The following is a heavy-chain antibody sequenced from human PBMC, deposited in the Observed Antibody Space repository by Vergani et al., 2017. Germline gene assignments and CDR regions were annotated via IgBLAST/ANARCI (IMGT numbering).Heavy chain of an antibody. Sequence: QVQLVQSGAEVKKPGSSVKVSCKASGGTFSSYAISWVRQAPGQGLEWMGRIIPIFGTANYAQKFQGRVTITADESTSTAYMELSSLRSEDTAVYYCARKYCSTTSCYGYAFDIWGQGTMVTVSS. J-gene: IGHJ3*02. D-gene: IGHD2-2*01. CDR1: GGTFSSYA. CDR2: IIPIFGTA. CDR3: ARKYCSTTSCYGYAFDI. V-gene: IGHV1-69*13.